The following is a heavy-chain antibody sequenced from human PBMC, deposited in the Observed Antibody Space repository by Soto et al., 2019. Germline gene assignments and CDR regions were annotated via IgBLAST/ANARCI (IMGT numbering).Heavy chain of an antibody. Sequence: QVQLQESGPGLVKPSETLSLTCSVSGGSVSSGTHYWSWIRQPPGKGLEWIGYIYYSGTTKYNPSLKSRTSISVDSSKTQFSLQMSSVTAADTALYSCARDPHDYGVPAGRIDVSGQGTTVTVSS. CDR1: GGSVSSGTHY. J-gene: IGHJ6*02. D-gene: IGHD4-17*01. V-gene: IGHV4-61*01. CDR2: IYYSGTT. CDR3: ARDPHDYGVPAGRIDV.